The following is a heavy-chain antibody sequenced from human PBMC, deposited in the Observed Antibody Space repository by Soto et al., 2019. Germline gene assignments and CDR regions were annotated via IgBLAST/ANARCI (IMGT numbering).Heavy chain of an antibody. J-gene: IGHJ6*02. CDR2: FDPEDGET. V-gene: IGHV1-24*01. D-gene: IGHD6-19*01. CDR3: ATVSIQQWYYGMDV. CDR1: GYTLTELS. Sequence: ASVKVSCKVSGYTLTELSMHWVRQAPGKGLEWMGGFDPEDGETIYAQKFQGRVTMTEDTSTDTAYMELSSLRSEDTAVYYCATVSIQQWYYGMDVWGPGTTVTVSS.